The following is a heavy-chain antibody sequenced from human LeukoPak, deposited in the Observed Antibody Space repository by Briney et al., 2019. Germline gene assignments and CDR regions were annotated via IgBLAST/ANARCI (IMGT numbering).Heavy chain of an antibody. CDR2: IGISSGNT. V-gene: IGHV3-48*04. CDR1: GFTFSDYS. D-gene: IGHD1-1*01. J-gene: IGHJ4*02. CDR3: ARDHNYAFDN. Sequence: GGSLRLSCAASGFTFSDYSMNWVRQAPGKGREGMSYIGISSGNTKYADSVKGRFTISGDNARDSLYLQMNSLRVEDTAVYYCARDHNYAFDNWGQGTLVTVSS.